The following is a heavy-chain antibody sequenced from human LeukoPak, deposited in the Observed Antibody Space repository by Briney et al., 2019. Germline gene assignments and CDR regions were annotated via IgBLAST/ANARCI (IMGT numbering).Heavy chain of an antibody. D-gene: IGHD3-16*01. CDR2: ISAYNGNT. Sequence: ASVKVSCKASGYTFTSYGFSWVRQAPGQGLEWMGWISAYNGNTNYAQKLQGRVTMTTETSTSTAYMELRSLRSDDTAVYYCARVTLKNLGFECWGQGTLVTVSS. CDR3: ARVTLKNLGFEC. J-gene: IGHJ4*02. V-gene: IGHV1-18*01. CDR1: GYTFTSYG.